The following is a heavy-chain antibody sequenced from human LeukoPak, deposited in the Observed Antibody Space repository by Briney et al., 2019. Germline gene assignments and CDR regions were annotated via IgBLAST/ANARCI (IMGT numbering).Heavy chain of an antibody. CDR3: ARGGGLVPGTWFDP. Sequence: ASVKVSCKASGYTFTNFGISWVRQAPGQGLEWMGWISAYNGNTNYAQEFQGRVTMTTDASTSTAYLELRSLRSDDTAVYYCARGGGLVPGTWFDPWGQGTLVAVSS. J-gene: IGHJ5*02. D-gene: IGHD6-19*01. CDR1: GYTFTNFG. CDR2: ISAYNGNT. V-gene: IGHV1-18*01.